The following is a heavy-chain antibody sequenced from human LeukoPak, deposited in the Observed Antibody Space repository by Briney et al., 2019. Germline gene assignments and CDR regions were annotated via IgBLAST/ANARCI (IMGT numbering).Heavy chain of an antibody. CDR2: IYYSGST. CDR1: GGSISSSSYY. D-gene: IGHD3-16*01. CDR3: ARRRGRGSFDY. Sequence: PSETLSLTCTVSGGSISSSSYYWGWIRQPPGKGLEWIGSIYYSGSTYYNPSLKSRVTVSVDTSKNQFSLKLSSMIAADTAVYYCARRRGRGSFDYWGQGTLVTVSS. J-gene: IGHJ4*02. V-gene: IGHV4-39*01.